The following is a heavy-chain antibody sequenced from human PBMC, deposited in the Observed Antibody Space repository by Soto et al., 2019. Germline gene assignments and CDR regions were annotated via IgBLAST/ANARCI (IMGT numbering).Heavy chain of an antibody. Sequence: QITLKESGPTLVKPTQTLTLTCTFSGFSLDTSGVGVGWIRQPPGKALEWLALIYWDDDKFYSPSLKSRLTITKDTSNNQVVLTMTNMDPVDTATYYCAPIFDFDWVWAFDYWGQGALVTVSS. V-gene: IGHV2-5*02. D-gene: IGHD3-9*01. CDR1: GFSLDTSGVG. CDR3: APIFDFDWVWAFDY. J-gene: IGHJ4*02. CDR2: IYWDDDK.